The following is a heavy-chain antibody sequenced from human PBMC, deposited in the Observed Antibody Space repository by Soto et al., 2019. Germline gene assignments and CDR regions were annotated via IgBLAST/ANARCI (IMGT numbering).Heavy chain of an antibody. J-gene: IGHJ5*02. CDR3: ARDLKEYCSDGKCNWFDP. D-gene: IGHD2-15*01. V-gene: IGHV4-59*01. CDR1: GGSMISYY. CDR2: IYYAGST. Sequence: SETLSLTCTVSGGSMISYYWSWIRQPPGRGLEWIGFIYYAGSTKYNPSLNSRVTISFDASKNEISLQVRSATAADAAVYYCARDLKEYCSDGKCNWFDPWGQGTLVTVSS.